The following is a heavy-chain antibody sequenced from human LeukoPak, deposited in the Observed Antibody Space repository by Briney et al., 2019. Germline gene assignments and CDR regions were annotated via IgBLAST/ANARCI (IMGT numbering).Heavy chain of an antibody. V-gene: IGHV4-59*01. CDR1: GGSISSYY. CDR2: IYYSGST. J-gene: IGHJ4*02. Sequence: PSETLSLTCTVSGGSISSYYWSWIRQPPGKGLEWIGYIYYSGSTNYNPSLKSRVTISVDTSKNQFSLKLRPVTAADTAVYYCAGGSSGYYYSVDYWGQGTLVTVSS. CDR3: AGGSSGYYYSVDY. D-gene: IGHD3-22*01.